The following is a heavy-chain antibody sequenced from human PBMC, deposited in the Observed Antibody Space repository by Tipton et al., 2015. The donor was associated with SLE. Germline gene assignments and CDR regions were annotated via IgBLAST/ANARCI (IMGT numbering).Heavy chain of an antibody. CDR1: GFSFSSYS. Sequence: SLRLSCAASGFSFSSYSMKWVRQAPGKGLEWVSVISGSGGSTKYADSVKGRFTISRDNSKNTLYLQMNSLRAEDTAVYYCAKASGPLWFGEPLNYWGQGTLVTVSS. CDR2: ISGSGGST. J-gene: IGHJ4*02. V-gene: IGHV3-23*01. CDR3: AKASGPLWFGEPLNY. D-gene: IGHD3-10*01.